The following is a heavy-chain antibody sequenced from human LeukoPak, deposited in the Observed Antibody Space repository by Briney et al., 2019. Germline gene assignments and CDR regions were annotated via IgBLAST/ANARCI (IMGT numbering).Heavy chain of an antibody. CDR3: TRDSRSGYSSRGGDY. D-gene: IGHD6-13*01. V-gene: IGHV3-49*04. CDR1: GFNFGDYA. J-gene: IGHJ4*02. CDR2: IRSKAYGGTT. Sequence: PGGSLRLSCTASGFNFGDYAMSWVRQAPGMGLEWVGFIRSKAYGGTTEYAASVKGRFTISRDDSKSIAYLQMNSLKTEDTGVYCCTRDSRSGYSSRGGDYWSQGTLVTVSS.